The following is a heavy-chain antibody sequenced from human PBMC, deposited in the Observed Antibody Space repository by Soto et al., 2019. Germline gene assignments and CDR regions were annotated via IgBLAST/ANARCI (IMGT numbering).Heavy chain of an antibody. D-gene: IGHD3-22*01. V-gene: IGHV1-2*04. Sequence: QVHLVQSGAEVKKPGASVKVSCKASGYVFTGYYIHWVRQAPGHGLEWMGWINPKSGGANIAQKFQGWVTLTRDTSISTTYMEVNRLTSNDTAVYYCVRDYYDGSASYGFEFWGQGTPVTVAS. J-gene: IGHJ3*01. CDR2: INPKSGGA. CDR1: GYVFTGYY. CDR3: VRDYYDGSASYGFEF.